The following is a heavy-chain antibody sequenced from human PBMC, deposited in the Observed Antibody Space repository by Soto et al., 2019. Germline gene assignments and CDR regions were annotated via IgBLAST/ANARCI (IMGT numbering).Heavy chain of an antibody. CDR3: TTERATVPDAFDI. J-gene: IGHJ3*02. CDR2: IKSKTDGGTT. V-gene: IGHV3-15*01. CDR1: GFTFSNAW. Sequence: GGSLRLSCAASGFTFSNAWMSWVRQAPGKGLEWVGRIKSKTDGGTTDYAAPVKGRFTISRDDSKNTLYLQMNSLKTEDTAVYYCTTERATVPDAFDIWGQGTMVTVSS. D-gene: IGHD4-17*01.